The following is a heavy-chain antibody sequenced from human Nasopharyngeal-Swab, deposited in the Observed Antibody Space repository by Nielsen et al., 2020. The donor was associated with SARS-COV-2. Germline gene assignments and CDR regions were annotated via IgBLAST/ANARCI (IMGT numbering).Heavy chain of an antibody. V-gene: IGHV3-53*01. CDR2: TEIGGTT. CDR1: GLTVSSTY. J-gene: IGHJ1*01. D-gene: IGHD2-2*01. CDR3: ARDLGGGYCTTTNCPGS. Sequence: GESLKISCAVSGLTVSSTYMSWVRQAPGKGLEWVSVTEIGGTTHYAGSVKGRFSISRDSSTNTLYLQMNNVRAEDTAVYYCARDLGGGYCTTTNCPGSWGQGTLVTVSS.